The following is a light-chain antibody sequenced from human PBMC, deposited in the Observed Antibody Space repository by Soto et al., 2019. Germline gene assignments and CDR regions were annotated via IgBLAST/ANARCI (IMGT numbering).Light chain of an antibody. J-gene: IGLJ2*01. CDR2: DAT. V-gene: IGLV2-14*03. Sequence: QSVLTQPASVSGSPGQSITISCTGTSNDIGAYNYVSWYQQHPGKAPKLLIYDATNRPSGISDRFSGSKSGRTASLTISGLQPEDEADYYCSSYTSIIAVVFGGGTKLTVL. CDR3: SSYTSIIAVV. CDR1: SNDIGAYNY.